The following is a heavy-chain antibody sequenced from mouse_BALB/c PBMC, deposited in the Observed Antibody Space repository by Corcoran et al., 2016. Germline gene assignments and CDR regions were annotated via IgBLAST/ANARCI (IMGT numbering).Heavy chain of an antibody. D-gene: IGHD2-14*01. CDR2: IDPANGNT. V-gene: IGHV14-3*02. Sequence: EVQLQQSGAELLKPGAPVKLSCTASGFNIKDTYMHWVKQRPEQGREWIGRIDPANGNTKYDPKFQGKATITADTSSNTAYLQLSSLTSEDTAVYYCARDRYAPRYWGQGTTLTVSS. CDR3: ARDRYAPRY. J-gene: IGHJ2*01. CDR1: GFNIKDTY.